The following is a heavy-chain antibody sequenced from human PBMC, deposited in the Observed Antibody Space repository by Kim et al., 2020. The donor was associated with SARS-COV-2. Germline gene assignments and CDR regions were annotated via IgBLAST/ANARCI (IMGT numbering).Heavy chain of an antibody. J-gene: IGHJ4*02. D-gene: IGHD4-4*01. V-gene: IGHV2-5*01. Sequence: SPSLKSRLTITKDTSKNQVVLTMTNMDPVDTATYYCAHIIPPTTAPLFDYWGQGTLVTVSS. CDR3: AHIIPPTTAPLFDY.